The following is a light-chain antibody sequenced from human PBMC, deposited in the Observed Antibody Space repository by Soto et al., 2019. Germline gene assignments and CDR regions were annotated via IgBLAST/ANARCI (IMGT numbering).Light chain of an antibody. CDR3: NSHTSGDFRV. CDR2: EVT. Sequence: QSALTQPASVSGSPGQSITISCTGSNSDIGRYDHVSWYQHHPGRAPKLLISEVTKRPSGISDRFSGSKSGYTASLTISGLQAEDEADYYWNSHTSGDFRVFGTGTKLTVL. J-gene: IGLJ1*01. V-gene: IGLV2-14*01. CDR1: NSDIGRYDH.